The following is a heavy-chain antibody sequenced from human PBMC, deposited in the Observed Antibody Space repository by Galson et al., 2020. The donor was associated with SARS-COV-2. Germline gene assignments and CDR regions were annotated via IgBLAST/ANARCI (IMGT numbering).Heavy chain of an antibody. CDR1: GGSFSGYY. CDR3: ARAAAGKHYYYGMDV. Sequence: SETLSLTCAVYGGSFSGYYWSWIRQPPGKGLEWIGEINHSGSTNYNPSLKSRVTISVDTSKNQFSLKLSSVTAADTAVYYCARAAAGKHYYYGMDVWGQGTTVTVSS. V-gene: IGHV4-34*01. D-gene: IGHD6-13*01. J-gene: IGHJ6*02. CDR2: INHSGST.